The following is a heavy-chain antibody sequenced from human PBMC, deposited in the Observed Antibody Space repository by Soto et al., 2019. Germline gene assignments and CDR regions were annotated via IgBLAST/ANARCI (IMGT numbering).Heavy chain of an antibody. CDR1: GFTFTTYG. CDR3: AKGKENWDDSNWYDP. J-gene: IGHJ5*02. D-gene: IGHD3-3*01. V-gene: IGHV3-30*18. CDR2: ITHDGGNK. Sequence: GGSLRLSCAASGFTFTTYGVHWVRQAPGKGLEWVAVITHDGGNKHCDSVKGRFTISRDNSEHMFYLQMNSLRPEDTAVYYCAKGKENWDDSNWYDPWGQGTLVTVSS.